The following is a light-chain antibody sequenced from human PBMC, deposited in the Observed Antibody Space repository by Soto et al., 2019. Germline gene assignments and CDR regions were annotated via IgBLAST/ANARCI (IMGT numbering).Light chain of an antibody. CDR2: EVS. Sequence: QSVLTQPPSASGSPGQSVTISCTGTSSDVGGYHYVSWYQQHPGKAPKLMIYEVSKRPSGVPDRFSGSKSGNTASLTVSGLQAEDEADYYCASWDDSLSGWVFGGGTKLTVL. J-gene: IGLJ3*02. CDR1: SSDVGGYHY. CDR3: ASWDDSLSGWV. V-gene: IGLV2-8*01.